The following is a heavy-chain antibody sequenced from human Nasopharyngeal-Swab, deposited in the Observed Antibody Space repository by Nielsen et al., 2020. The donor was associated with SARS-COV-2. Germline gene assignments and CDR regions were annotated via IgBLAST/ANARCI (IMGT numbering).Heavy chain of an antibody. V-gene: IGHV4-39*07. CDR2: IYYSGST. Sequence: SETLSLTCTVSGGSISSSSYYWDWIRQPPGKGLEWIGSIYYSGSTYYNPSLKSRVTISVDTSKNQFSLKLSSVTAADTAVYYCASDSSSGSYYYYMDVWGKGTTVTVSS. CDR1: GGSISSSSYY. D-gene: IGHD6-6*01. J-gene: IGHJ6*03. CDR3: ASDSSSGSYYYYMDV.